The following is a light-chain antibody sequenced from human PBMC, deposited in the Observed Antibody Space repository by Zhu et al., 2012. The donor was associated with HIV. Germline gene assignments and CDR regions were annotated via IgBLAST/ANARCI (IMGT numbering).Light chain of an antibody. V-gene: IGKV1D-8*03. CDR1: QGISNH. Sequence: VIGMTQSPSLLSASTGDRVTINCRLSQGISNHLAWYHQKPGKAPKLLIYGASVLQSGVPSRFSGSGSGTEFTLTISSLQPEDFATYFCQHLTLYPTFGGGSKVEIK. CDR3: QHLTLYPT. CDR2: GAS. J-gene: IGKJ4*01.